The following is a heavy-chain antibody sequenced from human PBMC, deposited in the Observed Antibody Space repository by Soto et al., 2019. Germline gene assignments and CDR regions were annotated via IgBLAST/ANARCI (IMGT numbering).Heavy chain of an antibody. CDR2: INWNSDTI. Sequence: SLRLSCAASGFTFVDYAMHWVRQAPGKGLEWVSGINWNSDTIGYADSVKGRFTVSRDNAKGSLLLQMSSLRAEDTAVYFCAMSNSNDLYYHFESWGQGTPVTVSS. J-gene: IGHJ4*02. CDR1: GFTFVDYA. CDR3: AMSNSNDLYYHFES. D-gene: IGHD3-22*01. V-gene: IGHV3-9*01.